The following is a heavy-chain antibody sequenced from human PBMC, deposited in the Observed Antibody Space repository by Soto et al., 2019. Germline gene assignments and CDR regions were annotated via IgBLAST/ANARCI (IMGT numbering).Heavy chain of an antibody. J-gene: IGHJ6*02. Sequence: QVQLVESGGGVVQPGRSPRLSCAASGFTFSSYGMHWVRQAPGKGLEWVAVISYDGSNKYYADSVKGRFTISRENSKNTLFLQMNSLRAEDTAVYYCAKDLLRPGRAYGMDVWGQGTTVTVSS. D-gene: IGHD6-25*01. CDR3: AKDLLRPGRAYGMDV. CDR1: GFTFSSYG. CDR2: ISYDGSNK. V-gene: IGHV3-30*18.